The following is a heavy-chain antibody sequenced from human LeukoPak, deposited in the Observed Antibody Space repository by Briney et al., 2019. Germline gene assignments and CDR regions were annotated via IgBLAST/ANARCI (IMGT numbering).Heavy chain of an antibody. CDR3: ARGGPYCSSTSCYRRTWDYFDY. V-gene: IGHV4-34*01. CDR2: INHSGST. D-gene: IGHD2-2*02. CDR1: GGSFSGHY. J-gene: IGHJ4*02. Sequence: SETLSLTCAVYGGSFSGHYWSWIRQPPGKGLEWIGEINHSGSTNYNPSLKSRVTISVDTSKNQFSLKLSSVTAADTAVYYCARGGPYCSSTSCYRRTWDYFDYWGQGTLVTVSS.